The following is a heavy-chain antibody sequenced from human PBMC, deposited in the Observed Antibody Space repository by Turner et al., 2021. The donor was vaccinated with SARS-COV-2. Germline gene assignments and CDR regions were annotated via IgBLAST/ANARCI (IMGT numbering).Heavy chain of an antibody. CDR2: IWYDGRNK. V-gene: IGHV3-33*01. Sequence: QVQLVESGGGVVQPGRSLRLSSAASGFTFSSYGMQWVRQSQGKGLEWVAVIWYDGRNKYYADFVKGRFTISRDNSKNTLYLQMNSLRAEDTAVYYCAREGVVGATSGVDYWGQGTLVTVSS. CDR1: GFTFSSYG. J-gene: IGHJ4*02. CDR3: AREGVVGATSGVDY. D-gene: IGHD1-26*01.